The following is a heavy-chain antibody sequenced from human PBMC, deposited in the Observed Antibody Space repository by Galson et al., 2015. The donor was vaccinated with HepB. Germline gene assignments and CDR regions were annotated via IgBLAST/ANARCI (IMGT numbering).Heavy chain of an antibody. V-gene: IGHV3-7*01. J-gene: IGHJ3*02. CDR1: GFTFSSYW. D-gene: IGHD3-10*01. CDR3: ARYVLLWFRELLRRPYDAFDI. Sequence: SLRLSCAASGFTFSSYWMSWVRQAPGKGLEWVASIKQDGSEKYYVDSVKGRFTISRDNAKNSLYLQMNSLRAEDTAVYYCARYVLLWFRELLRRPYDAFDIWGQGTMVTVSS. CDR2: IKQDGSEK.